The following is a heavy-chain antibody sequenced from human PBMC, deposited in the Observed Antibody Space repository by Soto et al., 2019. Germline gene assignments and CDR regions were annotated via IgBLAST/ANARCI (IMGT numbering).Heavy chain of an antibody. CDR2: IYYSGST. J-gene: IGHJ6*03. CDR3: ARASTVMGWSYYYYMDV. CDR1: GGSISSGGYY. Sequence: PSETLSLTCTVSGGSISSGGYYWSWIRQHPGKGLEWIGYIYYSGSTYYNPSLKSRVTISVDTSKNQFSLKLSSVTAADTAVYYCARASTVMGWSYYYYMDVWGKGTTVTVSS. V-gene: IGHV4-31*03. D-gene: IGHD4-4*01.